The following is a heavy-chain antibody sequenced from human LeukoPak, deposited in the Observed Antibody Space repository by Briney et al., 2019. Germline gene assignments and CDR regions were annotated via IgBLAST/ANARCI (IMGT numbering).Heavy chain of an antibody. D-gene: IGHD5-24*01. Sequence: GGSLRLSCAASGFTFSDYYMSWIRQAPGKGLEWVSYISSSGSTIYYADSVKGRFTISRDNAKNSLYLQMNSLRAEDAAVYYCARGGEMATRTKAFDIWGQGTMVTVSS. J-gene: IGHJ3*02. CDR1: GFTFSDYY. CDR3: ARGGEMATRTKAFDI. V-gene: IGHV3-11*01. CDR2: ISSSGSTI.